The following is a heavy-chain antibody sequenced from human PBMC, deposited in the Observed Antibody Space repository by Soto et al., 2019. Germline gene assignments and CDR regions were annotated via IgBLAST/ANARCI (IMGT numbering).Heavy chain of an antibody. CDR3: ARTLGYCSGGSCYSGYYYYGMDV. Sequence: GASVKVSCKASGYTFTGYYMHWVRQAPGQGLEWMGWINPNSGGTNYAQKFQGWVTMTRDTSISTAYMELSRLRSDDTAVYYCARTLGYCSGGSCYSGYYYYGMDVWGQGTTVTVSS. D-gene: IGHD2-15*01. V-gene: IGHV1-2*04. J-gene: IGHJ6*02. CDR2: INPNSGGT. CDR1: GYTFTGYY.